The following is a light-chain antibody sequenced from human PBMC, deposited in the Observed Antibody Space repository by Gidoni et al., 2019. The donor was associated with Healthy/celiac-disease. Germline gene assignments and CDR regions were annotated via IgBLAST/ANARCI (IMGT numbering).Light chain of an antibody. J-gene: IGLJ1*01. CDR3: SSYTSSTYNYV. CDR1: SSDVGGYNY. V-gene: IGLV2-14*03. CDR2: DVS. Sequence: QPALTQPASVSGSPGQSITISCTGTSSDVGGYNYVSWYQQHPGKAPKLMIYDVSNRPSGVSNRFSGSKSGNTASLTISGLQAEDEADYYCSSYTSSTYNYVFGTGTKVTVL.